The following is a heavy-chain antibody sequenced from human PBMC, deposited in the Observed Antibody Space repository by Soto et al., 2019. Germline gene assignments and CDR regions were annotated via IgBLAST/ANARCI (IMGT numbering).Heavy chain of an antibody. D-gene: IGHD2-2*01. J-gene: IGHJ4*02. Sequence: QVQLVQSGAEVKKPGSSVKVSCKASGGTFSSYTISWVRQAPGQGLEWMGRIIPILGIANYAQKFQGRVTITADKSTITAYMELSSLRSEDTAVYYCARDKKGCSSTSCYEGDYWGQGTLVTVSS. V-gene: IGHV1-69*08. CDR2: IIPILGIA. CDR1: GGTFSSYT. CDR3: ARDKKGCSSTSCYEGDY.